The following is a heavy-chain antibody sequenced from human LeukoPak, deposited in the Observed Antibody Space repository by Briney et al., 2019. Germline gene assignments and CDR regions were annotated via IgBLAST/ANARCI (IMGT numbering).Heavy chain of an antibody. Sequence: GGSLRLSCAASGFTFSSYGMSWVRQAPGKGLEWVASIKHDGSEKYYVDSVRGRFTISRDNTMNSLYLQMSSLSAKDTAVYYCATDRGWRTSGYYLYYFEYWGQGTLVTYSS. D-gene: IGHD3-3*01. CDR1: GFTFSSYG. V-gene: IGHV3-7*01. CDR3: ATDRGWRTSGYYLYYFEY. CDR2: IKHDGSEK. J-gene: IGHJ4*02.